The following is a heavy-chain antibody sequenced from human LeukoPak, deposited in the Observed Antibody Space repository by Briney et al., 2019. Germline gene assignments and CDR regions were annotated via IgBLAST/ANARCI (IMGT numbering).Heavy chain of an antibody. J-gene: IGHJ3*02. CDR1: GVSISGHY. Sequence: PSETLSLTCTDSGVSISGHYWSWIRQPPGNGLQWIGFAYYSGRPRYIPSLHSRVTISADTSKNHLSLQLTSVTAADTAVYYCARLLDNDSSGDPDTFDMWGQGIKVTVSS. CDR2: AYYSGRP. CDR3: ARLLDNDSSGDPDTFDM. D-gene: IGHD3-22*01. V-gene: IGHV4-59*11.